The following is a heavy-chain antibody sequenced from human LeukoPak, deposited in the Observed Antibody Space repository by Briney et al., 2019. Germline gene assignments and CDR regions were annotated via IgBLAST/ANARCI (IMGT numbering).Heavy chain of an antibody. CDR2: INPNSGGT. CDR3: ARGYYDILTGYHRRDAFDI. Sequence: ASVKVSCKASGYTFTDYYMHWVRQAPGQGLEWMGWINPNSGGTNYAQKFQGRVTMTRDTSISTAYMELSRLRSDDTAVYYCARGYYDILTGYHRRDAFDIWGQGTMVTVSS. V-gene: IGHV1-2*02. D-gene: IGHD3-9*01. J-gene: IGHJ3*02. CDR1: GYTFTDYY.